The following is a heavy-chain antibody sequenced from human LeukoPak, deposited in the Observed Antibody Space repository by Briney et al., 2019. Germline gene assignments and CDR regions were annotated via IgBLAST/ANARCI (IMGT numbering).Heavy chain of an antibody. Sequence: SETLSLTCTVSGGSISSYYWSWIRQPPGKGLEWIGYIYYSGSTNYNPSLKSRVTISVDTSKNQFSLKLSSVTAADTAVYYCARHLPGGWELLWWFDPWGQGTLVTVSS. D-gene: IGHD1-26*01. CDR2: IYYSGST. J-gene: IGHJ5*02. CDR1: GGSISSYY. V-gene: IGHV4-59*08. CDR3: ARHLPGGWELLWWFDP.